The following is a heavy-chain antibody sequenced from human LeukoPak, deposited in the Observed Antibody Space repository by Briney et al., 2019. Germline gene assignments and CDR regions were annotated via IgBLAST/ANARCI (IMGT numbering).Heavy chain of an antibody. CDR3: ARRIAAAGTYYYYYGMDV. Sequence: SETLSLTCTVSGGSISSYYWSWIRQPPGKGLEWIGYIYYSGSTNYNPSLKSRVTISVDTSKNQFSLKLSSVTAADTAVYYCARRIAAAGTYYYYYGMDVWGQGTTVTVYS. V-gene: IGHV4-59*01. CDR2: IYYSGST. D-gene: IGHD6-13*01. CDR1: GGSISSYY. J-gene: IGHJ6*02.